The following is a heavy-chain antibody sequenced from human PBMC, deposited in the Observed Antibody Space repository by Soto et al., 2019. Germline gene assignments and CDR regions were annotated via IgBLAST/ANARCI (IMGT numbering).Heavy chain of an antibody. CDR3: ARDQGGATNY. Sequence: QVQLVESGGGVVQPGRSLRLSCAASGFTFSSYGMHWVRQAPGKGLEWVAVIWYDGSNKYYADSVKGRFTISRDNXKNTLYXXXNSLXAEDTAVYYCARDQGGATNYWGQGTLVTVSS. V-gene: IGHV3-33*01. CDR1: GFTFSSYG. D-gene: IGHD1-26*01. J-gene: IGHJ4*02. CDR2: IWYDGSNK.